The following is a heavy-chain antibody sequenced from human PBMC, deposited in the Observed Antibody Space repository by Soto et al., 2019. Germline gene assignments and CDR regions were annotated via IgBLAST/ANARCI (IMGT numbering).Heavy chain of an antibody. CDR2: IYYSGST. D-gene: IGHD2-2*01. J-gene: IGHJ3*02. Sequence: SDTPALPSPFSGVSVSSAMYYWLWLRPPPGKGLEWIGYIYYSGSTNYTPSLKSRVTISVDTSKNQFSLKLSSVTAADTAVYYCAREPRRGYCSSTSCLDAFDIWGQGKMVNVS. CDR1: GVSVSSAMYY. CDR3: AREPRRGYCSSTSCLDAFDI. V-gene: IGHV4-61*01.